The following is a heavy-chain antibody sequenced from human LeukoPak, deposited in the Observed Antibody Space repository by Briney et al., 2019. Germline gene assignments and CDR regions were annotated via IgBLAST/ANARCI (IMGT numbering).Heavy chain of an antibody. J-gene: IGHJ5*02. CDR1: GFSLSTSGVC. Sequence: ESGPTLVNPTQTLTLTCTFSGFSLSTSGVCVSWIRQPPGKALEWLARIDWDDDKYYSTSLKSRLTISKDTSKNQVVLTMTNMDPVDTATYYCARSYSDYDYFNNWFDPWGQGTLVTVSS. V-gene: IGHV2-70*11. CDR3: ARSYSDYDYFNNWFDP. D-gene: IGHD5-12*01. CDR2: IDWDDDK.